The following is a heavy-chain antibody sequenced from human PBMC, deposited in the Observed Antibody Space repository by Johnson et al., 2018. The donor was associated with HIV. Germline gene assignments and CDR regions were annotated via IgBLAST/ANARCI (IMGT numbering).Heavy chain of an antibody. V-gene: IGHV3-30-3*01. D-gene: IGHD1-26*01. Sequence: VQLVESGGGVVQPGRSLRLSCAASGFIFSNYAMHWVRQAPGKGLAWVVIISYDGSNKYYADSVKGRFTISRDNSKNTLYLQMNSLKTEDTAVYYCTTPSGSYVSSYDAFDIWGQGTMVTVSS. J-gene: IGHJ3*02. CDR2: ISYDGSNK. CDR1: GFIFSNYA. CDR3: TTPSGSYVSSYDAFDI.